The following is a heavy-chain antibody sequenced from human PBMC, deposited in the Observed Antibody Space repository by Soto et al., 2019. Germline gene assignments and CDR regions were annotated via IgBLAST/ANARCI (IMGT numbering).Heavy chain of an antibody. D-gene: IGHD1-1*01. CDR3: ARGLYTWNPRWFDP. J-gene: IGHJ5*02. CDR1: GFSIRSDYY. CDR2: VLHRGST. Sequence: KTSETLSLTCTVSGFSIRSDYYWGWFRQPPGKGFEWIGTVLHRGSTYYNPSLKSRLTISVDTSKNQFSLNLSSMTAADTAVYYCARGLYTWNPRWFDPWGQGTLVTVSS. V-gene: IGHV4-38-2*02.